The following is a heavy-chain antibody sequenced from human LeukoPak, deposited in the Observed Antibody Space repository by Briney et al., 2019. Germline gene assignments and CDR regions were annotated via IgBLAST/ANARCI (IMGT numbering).Heavy chain of an antibody. D-gene: IGHD2-2*01. Sequence: PGGSLRLSCVASGFTFSSYWMSWVRQAPGKGLEWVGRARSKANSYTTEYAASVKDRFTISRDDSENSLYLQMNSLKTEDTAVYYCARVRYCSSTTCRGAFDIWGRGQWSPSLQ. J-gene: IGHJ3*02. CDR1: GFTFSSYW. CDR2: ARSKANSYTT. V-gene: IGHV3-72*01. CDR3: ARVRYCSSTTCRGAFDI.